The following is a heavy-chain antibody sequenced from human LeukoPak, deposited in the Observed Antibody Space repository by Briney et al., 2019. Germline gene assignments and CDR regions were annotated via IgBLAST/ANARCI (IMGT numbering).Heavy chain of an antibody. CDR2: IVGSGGST. V-gene: IGHV3-23*01. Sequence: GGSLRLSCAASGFTFSNYAMSWVRQAPGKGLGWVSHIVGSGGSTYYADSVKGRFTISRDNSKNTLFLQMNSLRAEDTALYYCAKYEVATWAFDIWGQGTMVTVSS. J-gene: IGHJ3*02. CDR1: GFTFSNYA. CDR3: AKYEVATWAFDI. D-gene: IGHD5-12*01.